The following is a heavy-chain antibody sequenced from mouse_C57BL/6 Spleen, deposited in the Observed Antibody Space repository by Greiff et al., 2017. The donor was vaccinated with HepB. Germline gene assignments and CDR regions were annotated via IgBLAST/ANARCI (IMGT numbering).Heavy chain of an antibody. CDR1: GYAFSSSW. Sequence: VQLQQSGPELVKPGASVKISCKASGYAFSSSWMNWVKQRPGKGLEWIGRIYPGDGDTNYNGKFKGKATLTADKSSSTAYMQLSSLTSEDSAVYFCARGGIYYDYGDYWGQGTTLTVSS. J-gene: IGHJ2*01. D-gene: IGHD2-4*01. CDR2: IYPGDGDT. CDR3: ARGGIYYDYGDY. V-gene: IGHV1-82*01.